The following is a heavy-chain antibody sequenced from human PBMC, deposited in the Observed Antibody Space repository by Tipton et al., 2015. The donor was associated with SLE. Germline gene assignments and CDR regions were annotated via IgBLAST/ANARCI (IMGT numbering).Heavy chain of an antibody. J-gene: IGHJ3*02. CDR3: ARGDYYDSSGHDAFDI. D-gene: IGHD3-22*01. Sequence: TLSLTCAVSGYSFSSGYYWGWIRQPPGKGLEWIGYIYYSGSTNYNPSLKSRVTISVDTSKNQFSLKLSSVTAADTAVYYCARGDYYDSSGHDAFDIWGQGTMVTVSS. CDR2: IYYSGST. V-gene: IGHV4-61*01. CDR1: GYSFSSGYY.